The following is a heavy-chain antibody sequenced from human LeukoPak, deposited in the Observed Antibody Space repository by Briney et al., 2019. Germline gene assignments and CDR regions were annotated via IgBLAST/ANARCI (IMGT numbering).Heavy chain of an antibody. D-gene: IGHD2-2*02. J-gene: IGHJ5*02. V-gene: IGHV4-39*07. Sequence: SETLSLTCTVSGGSISSSSYYWGWIRQPPGKGLGWIGSIYYSGSTYYNPSLKSRVTISVDTSKNQFSLKLSSVTAADTAVYYCARLVVPAAIRTWGQGTLVTVSS. CDR1: GGSISSSSYY. CDR2: IYYSGST. CDR3: ARLVVPAAIRT.